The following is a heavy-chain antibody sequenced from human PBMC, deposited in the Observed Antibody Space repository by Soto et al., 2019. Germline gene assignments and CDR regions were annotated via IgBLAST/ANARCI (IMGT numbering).Heavy chain of an antibody. D-gene: IGHD1-7*01. J-gene: IGHJ4*02. CDR1: GLTVSSYS. V-gene: IGHV3-23*01. CDR2: ISGSGGST. CDR3: ARSSLYRYNWNYGPFDY. Sequence: PGGSLRLSCAASGLTVSSYSMSWVRQAPGKGLEWVSGISGSGGSTYYADSVKGRFTISRDNSKNTLYLQMNSLRAEDTAVYYCARSSLYRYNWNYGPFDYWGQGTLVTVSS.